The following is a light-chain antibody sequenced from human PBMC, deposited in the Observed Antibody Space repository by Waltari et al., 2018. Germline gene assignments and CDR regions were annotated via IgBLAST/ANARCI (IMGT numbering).Light chain of an antibody. V-gene: IGLV3-19*01. CDR3: NSRDSSDDYQL. J-gene: IGLJ2*01. CDR2: GKR. Sequence: SSELTQDPAVSVALGQTVRITCQGDSLRRHYASGYQQKPGQAPRLLIHGKRNRRPSGIPDRFSGSSSGNTTSLTITGAQAEDEADYYCNSRDSSDDYQLFGGGTKVSVL. CDR1: SLRRHY.